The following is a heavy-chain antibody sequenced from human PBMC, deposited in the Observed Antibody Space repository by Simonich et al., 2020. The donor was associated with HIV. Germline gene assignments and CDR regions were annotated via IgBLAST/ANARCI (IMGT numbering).Heavy chain of an antibody. Sequence: QITLKESGPTLVKPTQTLTLTCTFSGFSLSTSGVGVGLFRQPPGKALEWLALIYWDEDKRYSPSLKSRLTITKDTSKNQVVLTMTNMDPVDTATYYCAHLYDSSGYYYVFFQHWGQGTLVTVSS. CDR2: IYWDEDK. D-gene: IGHD3-22*01. J-gene: IGHJ1*01. CDR1: GFSLSTSGVG. V-gene: IGHV2-5*02. CDR3: AHLYDSSGYYYVFFQH.